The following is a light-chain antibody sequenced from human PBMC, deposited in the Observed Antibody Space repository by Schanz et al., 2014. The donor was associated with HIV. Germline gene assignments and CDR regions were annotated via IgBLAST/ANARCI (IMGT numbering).Light chain of an antibody. CDR3: QQRSSWPAT. CDR2: DAD. Sequence: EIVMTQSPATLSVSPGERATLSCRASQSFSSNLAWYQQKPGQAPRLLIYDADRRATGIPARFSGSGSGTDFTLTINSLEPEDFAVYYCQQRSSWPATFGGGTTVQIK. V-gene: IGKV3-11*01. J-gene: IGKJ4*01. CDR1: QSFSSN.